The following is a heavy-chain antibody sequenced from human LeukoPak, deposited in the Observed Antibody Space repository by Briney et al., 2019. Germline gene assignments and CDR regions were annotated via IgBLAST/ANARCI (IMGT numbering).Heavy chain of an antibody. CDR3: ARGLRLGELSLSPFDY. J-gene: IGHJ4*02. CDR2: IYYSGST. D-gene: IGHD3-16*02. Sequence: SETLSLTCTVSGGSISSSSYYWGWIRQPPGKGLEWIGSIYYSGSTYYNPSLKSRVTISVDTSKNQFSLKLSSVTAADTAVYYCARGLRLGELSLSPFDYWGQGTLVTVSS. V-gene: IGHV4-39*01. CDR1: GGSISSSSYY.